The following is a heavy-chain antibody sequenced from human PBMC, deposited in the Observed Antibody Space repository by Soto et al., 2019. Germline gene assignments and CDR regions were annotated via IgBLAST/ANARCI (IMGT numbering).Heavy chain of an antibody. Sequence: QLQLQESGPGLVKPSETLSLTCRVSDGSMNSDSSYWARIRQPPGKGLEWIGVINHSGSTYHNLSLKVRVTMSVDASRNRFSLKLTSMTAADTAVYYCARLGGYVSVGYYYLWDSWGQGTLVTVSS. CDR1: DGSMNSDSSY. D-gene: IGHD3-22*01. CDR2: INHSGST. J-gene: IGHJ4*02. CDR3: ARLGGYVSVGYYYLWDS. V-gene: IGHV4-39*01.